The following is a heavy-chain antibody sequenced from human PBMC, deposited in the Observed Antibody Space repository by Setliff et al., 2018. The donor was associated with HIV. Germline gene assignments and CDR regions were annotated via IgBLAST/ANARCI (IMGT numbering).Heavy chain of an antibody. CDR2: INHSGST. CDR3: ARDHYGDVWGTYRPDAFDV. J-gene: IGHJ3*01. CDR1: NGSFSGYY. D-gene: IGHD3-16*02. V-gene: IGHV4-34*01. Sequence: SETLSLTCAVYNGSFSGYYWSWIRQPPGKGLEWIGEINHSGSTNYKPSLKSRVTILVDTSKNQFSLKLSSVTAADMALYYCARDHYGDVWGTYRPDAFDVWGQGTMVTVSS.